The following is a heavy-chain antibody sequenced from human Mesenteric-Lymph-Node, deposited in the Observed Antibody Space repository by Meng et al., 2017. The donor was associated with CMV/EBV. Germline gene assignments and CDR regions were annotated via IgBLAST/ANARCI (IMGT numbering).Heavy chain of an antibody. CDR1: GGSISNSRYF. CDR2: IYYSGGTT. J-gene: IGHJ5*02. V-gene: IGHV4-39*07. CDR3: VRVPPIQAGNTNWFDP. D-gene: IGHD1-7*01. Sequence: GSLRLSCTVSGGSISNSRYFWGWIRQPPGKGLEWIGSIYYSGGTTYYTPSLKSRVTMSVDTSKNQFSLKLTSVTAADTAVYYCVRVPPIQAGNTNWFDPWGQGTLVTVSS.